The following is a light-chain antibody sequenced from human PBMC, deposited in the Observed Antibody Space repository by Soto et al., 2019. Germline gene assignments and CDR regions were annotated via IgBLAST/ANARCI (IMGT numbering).Light chain of an antibody. CDR1: SSDVGGYNY. CDR3: SSYTSRGTLEYV. CDR2: EVS. V-gene: IGLV2-14*01. J-gene: IGLJ1*01. Sequence: QSALTQPASVSGFPGQASTISCTGTSSDVGGYNYVSWYQQHPGKAPKLMIYEVSNRPSGVSNRFCGSKSGNAACLTISGLEAEDEGGYYCSSYTSRGTLEYVFGSGTKLTVL.